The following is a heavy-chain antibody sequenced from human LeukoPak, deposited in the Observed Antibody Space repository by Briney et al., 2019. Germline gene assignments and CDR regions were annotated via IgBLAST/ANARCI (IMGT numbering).Heavy chain of an antibody. Sequence: GGSLRLSCAASGFTVSSSFMSWVRQAPGKGLEWVSVIYSGGSTYYADSVKGRFTISRDNAKNSLYLQMNSLRAEDTAVYYCARGDFWSGDYWGQGTLVTVSS. J-gene: IGHJ4*02. CDR1: GFTVSSSF. V-gene: IGHV3-53*01. CDR3: ARGDFWSGDY. CDR2: IYSGGST. D-gene: IGHD3-3*01.